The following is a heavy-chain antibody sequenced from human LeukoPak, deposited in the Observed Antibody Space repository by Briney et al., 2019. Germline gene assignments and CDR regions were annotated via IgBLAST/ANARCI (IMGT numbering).Heavy chain of an antibody. CDR3: ARDLFDFYTWGSYGSFDI. D-gene: IGHD3-16*01. V-gene: IGHV3-21*01. CDR1: GCTFGTHT. J-gene: IGHJ3*02. Sequence: PWGSLRLSCAASGCTFGTHTMNWVRQAPGKGLEWVSSISKSSTYIYYTDSVKGRFTISRDNAKNSLYLQMNSLRAEDTAVYYCARDLFDFYTWGSYGSFDIWGQGTMVTVSS. CDR2: ISKSSTYI.